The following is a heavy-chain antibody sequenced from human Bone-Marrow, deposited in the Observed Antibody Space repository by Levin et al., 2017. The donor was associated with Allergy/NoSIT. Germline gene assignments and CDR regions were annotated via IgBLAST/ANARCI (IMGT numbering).Heavy chain of an antibody. D-gene: IGHD5-18*01. Sequence: GGSLRLSCAASGFTFSSYAMHWVRQAPGKGLEWVAVISYDGSNKYYADSVKGRFTISRDNSKNTLYLQMNSLRAEDTAVYYCARDSELWSYFGYWGQGTLVTVSS. V-gene: IGHV3-30*04. CDR3: ARDSELWSYFGY. J-gene: IGHJ4*02. CDR1: GFTFSSYA. CDR2: ISYDGSNK.